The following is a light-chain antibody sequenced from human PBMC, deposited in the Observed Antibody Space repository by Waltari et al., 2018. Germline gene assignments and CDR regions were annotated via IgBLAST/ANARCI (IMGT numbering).Light chain of an antibody. CDR3: QQYNNWPST. V-gene: IGKV3-15*01. Sequence: EIVMTQSPATLSVSPGERDTLSCRASQSVSRTLAWYQQKPGQAPRLLIYGASTRATGIPARFSGSGSGTEFTLTISSLQSEDFAVYYCQQYNNWPSTFGQGTKVEIK. CDR2: GAS. J-gene: IGKJ1*01. CDR1: QSVSRT.